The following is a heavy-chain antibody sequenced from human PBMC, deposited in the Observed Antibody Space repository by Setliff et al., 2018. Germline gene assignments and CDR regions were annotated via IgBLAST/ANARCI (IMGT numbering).Heavy chain of an antibody. D-gene: IGHD6-13*01. J-gene: IGHJ6*02. V-gene: IGHV4-38-2*01. CDR3: ARSAGYSSSWYNYYYGMDV. Sequence: LSLTCAVSGYSISSGYYWGWIRQPPGKGLEWIGSIYHSGSTHYNPSLKSRVTISVDTSKNQFSLKLSSVTAADTAVYYCARSAGYSSSWYNYYYGMDVWGQGTTVTVSS. CDR2: IYHSGST. CDR1: GYSISSGYY.